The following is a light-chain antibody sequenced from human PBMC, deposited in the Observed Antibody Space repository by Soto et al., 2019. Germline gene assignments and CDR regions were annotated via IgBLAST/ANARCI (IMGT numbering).Light chain of an antibody. CDR1: SSDVGGYNY. Sequence: QSALTQPASVSGSPGQSITISCTGTSSDVGGYNYVSWYQQHPGKAPKLMIYNVSNRPSGVSNRFPGSKSGNTASLTISGLQAEDEGHYYCSSFTSTNTVLFGGGTQLTVL. J-gene: IGLJ2*01. CDR2: NVS. V-gene: IGLV2-14*01. CDR3: SSFTSTNTVL.